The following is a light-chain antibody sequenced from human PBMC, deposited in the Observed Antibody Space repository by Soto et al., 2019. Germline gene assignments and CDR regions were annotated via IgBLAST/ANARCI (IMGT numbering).Light chain of an antibody. J-gene: IGKJ1*01. CDR1: QSVGRN. CDR3: QQRTSWPRT. Sequence: EIVLTQSPATLSLSPGEGATLSCRASQSVGRNLAWYQQKPGQAPRLLIYDASNRATGIPARFSGSGSGTDFTLTISSLEPEDFALYYCQQRTSWPRTFGRGTKVEIK. CDR2: DAS. V-gene: IGKV3-11*01.